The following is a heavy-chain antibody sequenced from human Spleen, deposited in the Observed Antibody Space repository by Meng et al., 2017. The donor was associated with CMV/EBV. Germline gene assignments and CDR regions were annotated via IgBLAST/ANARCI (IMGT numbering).Heavy chain of an antibody. CDR2: ISYDGSNK. CDR1: GFTFSSYA. CDR3: ARAEYYYGSGSYYNA. D-gene: IGHD3-10*01. J-gene: IGHJ5*02. Sequence: GESLKISCAASGFTFSSYAMHWVRQAPGKGLEWVAVISYDGSNKYYADSVKGRFTISRDNSKNTLYLQMNSLRAEDTAVYYCARAEYYYGSGSYYNAWGQGTLVTVSS. V-gene: IGHV3-30-3*01.